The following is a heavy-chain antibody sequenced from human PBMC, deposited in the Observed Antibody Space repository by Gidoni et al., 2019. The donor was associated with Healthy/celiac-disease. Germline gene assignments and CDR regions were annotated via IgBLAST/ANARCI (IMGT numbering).Heavy chain of an antibody. D-gene: IGHD6-13*01. Sequence: QVQLVESGGGVVQPGRSLRLSCAASGSPFCSYGMHWVRQAPGKGLEWVAVIAYDGSNKYYADSVKGRFTISRDNSKNTLYLQMNSLRAEDTAVYYCAKLIGAAAGLGNAYWGQGTLVTVSS. J-gene: IGHJ4*02. CDR1: GSPFCSYG. V-gene: IGHV3-30*18. CDR2: IAYDGSNK. CDR3: AKLIGAAAGLGNAY.